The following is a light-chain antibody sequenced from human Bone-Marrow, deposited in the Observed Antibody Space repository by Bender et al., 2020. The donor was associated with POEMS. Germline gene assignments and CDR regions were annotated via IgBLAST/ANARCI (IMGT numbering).Light chain of an antibody. CDR1: DSNFGGNN. J-gene: IGLJ2*01. Sequence: QSVLTQPPSASGTPGQSVIISCSGTDSNFGGNNVNWYQHLPGTAPRLVVYSNYQRPSGVPDRFSGSKSGNTASLTISGLQPEDETDYYCCSYTGSYTVVFGGGTKLTVL. CDR3: CSYTGSYTVV. V-gene: IGLV1-44*01. CDR2: SNY.